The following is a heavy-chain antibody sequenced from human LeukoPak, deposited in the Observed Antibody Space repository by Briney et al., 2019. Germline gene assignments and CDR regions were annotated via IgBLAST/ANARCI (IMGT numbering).Heavy chain of an antibody. CDR3: ARDYDILTGSPYYFDY. D-gene: IGHD3-9*01. CDR1: GFTFSSHW. V-gene: IGHV3-7*03. Sequence: GESLRLSCAASGFTFSSHWMSWVRQAPGKGLEWVANIKEDGGVKYYVASVRGRFTISRDNAKNSLTLQMNSLRAEDTAVYYCARDYDILTGSPYYFDYWGQGTLVTVSS. CDR2: IKEDGGVK. J-gene: IGHJ4*02.